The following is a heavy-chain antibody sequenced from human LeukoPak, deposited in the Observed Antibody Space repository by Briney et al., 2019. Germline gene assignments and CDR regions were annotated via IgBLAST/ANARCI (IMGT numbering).Heavy chain of an antibody. CDR3: ASAIAARHLAFDI. D-gene: IGHD6-6*01. CDR1: GGSIISSTYY. Sequence: SETLSLTCTVSGGSIISSTYYWGWIRQPPGKGLEWIGSIYYSGSTYYNPSLKSRVTISVDTSKNQFSLKLSSVTAADTAVYYCASAIAARHLAFDIWGQGTMVTVSS. CDR2: IYYSGST. J-gene: IGHJ3*02. V-gene: IGHV4-39*07.